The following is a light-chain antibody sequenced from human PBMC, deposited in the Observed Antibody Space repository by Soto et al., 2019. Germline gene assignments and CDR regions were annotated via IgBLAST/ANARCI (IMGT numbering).Light chain of an antibody. J-gene: IGKJ4*01. V-gene: IGKV3-15*01. CDR2: GAS. Sequence: EIVMTQSPATLSVSPGERATLSCRASESISTYLAWYQQKPGQTPRLLIYGASTRATGIPAKFSGSGSGTEFTLTICSLQSEDFAVYYCQQYYTWPPLTFGGGTKVEIK. CDR1: ESISTY. CDR3: QQYYTWPPLT.